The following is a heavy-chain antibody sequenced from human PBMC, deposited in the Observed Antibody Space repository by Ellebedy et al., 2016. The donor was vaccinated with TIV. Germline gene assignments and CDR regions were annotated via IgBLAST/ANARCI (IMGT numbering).Heavy chain of an antibody. CDR3: AIRLSIAGGVDAFDI. D-gene: IGHD6-6*01. J-gene: IGHJ3*02. CDR2: FDPEDGET. V-gene: IGHV1-24*01. Sequence: AASVKVSCKVSGYSLTELSMHWVRQAPGKGLEWMGGFDPEDGETIYAQKFQGRVTMAEDTSTDTAYMELSSLRYEDTAVYYCAIRLSIAGGVDAFDIWGQGTMVTVSS. CDR1: GYSLTELS.